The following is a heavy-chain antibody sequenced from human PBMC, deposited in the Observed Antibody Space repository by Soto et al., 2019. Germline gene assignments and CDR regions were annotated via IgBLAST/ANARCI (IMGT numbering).Heavy chain of an antibody. CDR1: GYTFTSYA. CDR3: ARESITGTTFWFDP. CDR2: INAGNGNT. V-gene: IGHV1-3*01. D-gene: IGHD1-7*01. Sequence: ASVKVCCKASGYTFTSYAIHWVRQAPGQRLEWMGWINAGNGNTKYSQKFQGRVTITRDTSASTAYMELSSLRSEDTAVYYCARESITGTTFWFDPWGQGTLVTVSS. J-gene: IGHJ5*02.